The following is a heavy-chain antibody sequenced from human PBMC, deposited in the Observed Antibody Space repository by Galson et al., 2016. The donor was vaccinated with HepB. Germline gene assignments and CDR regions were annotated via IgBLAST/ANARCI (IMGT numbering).Heavy chain of an antibody. J-gene: IGHJ4*02. D-gene: IGHD2-21*01. CDR1: GFTFSSFA. CDR2: VWYDGITT. CDR3: AREYSTAGFDY. V-gene: IGHV3-33*08. Sequence: SLRLSCAASGFTFSSFAMSWVRQAPGKGLEWVALVWYDGITTYYVDSVKGRFTISRDNSDKTMYLQMSSLRAEDTAVYYCAREYSTAGFDYWGQGTLVTVSS.